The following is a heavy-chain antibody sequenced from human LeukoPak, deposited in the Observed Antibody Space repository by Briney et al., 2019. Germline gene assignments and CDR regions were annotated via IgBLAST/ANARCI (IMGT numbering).Heavy chain of an antibody. J-gene: IGHJ3*02. Sequence: GRSLRPSCAPSGFTFSSYAISWVRQAPGKGLEWVSAIERNVVNTYYLASVKGRFTIPRHNSKHTLCPQINCLISAETALYYIAKDRRFPDDVFDIWGHGTIVTVSS. D-gene: IGHD3-10*01. CDR1: GFTFSSYA. CDR3: AKDRRFPDDVFDI. CDR2: IERNVVNT. V-gene: IGHV3-23*01.